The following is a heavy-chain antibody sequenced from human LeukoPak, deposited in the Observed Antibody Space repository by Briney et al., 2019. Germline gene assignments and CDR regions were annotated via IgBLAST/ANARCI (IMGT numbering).Heavy chain of an antibody. CDR3: TFSSYGDHIGVDAFDM. V-gene: IGHV3-74*01. CDR2: LNAHGSST. Sequence: GGSLRLSCAASGFTFSSYWMHWVRQAPGKGPVWVSRLNAHGSSTNYADSVKGRFTISRDKAKNTVYLQMNNLSAEDTAMYYCTFSSYGDHIGVDAFDMWGQGTMVTVSS. D-gene: IGHD4-17*01. J-gene: IGHJ3*02. CDR1: GFTFSSYW.